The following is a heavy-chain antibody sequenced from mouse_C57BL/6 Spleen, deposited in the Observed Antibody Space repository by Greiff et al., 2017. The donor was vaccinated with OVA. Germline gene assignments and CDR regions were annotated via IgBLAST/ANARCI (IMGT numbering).Heavy chain of an antibody. V-gene: IGHV1-64*01. J-gene: IGHJ1*03. CDR3: ARSTVVEDWYFDV. D-gene: IGHD1-1*01. CDR1: GYTFTSYW. Sequence: QVQLQQSGAELVKPGASVKLSCKASGYTFTSYWMHWVKQRPGQGLEWIGMIHPNSGSTNYNEKFKSKATLTVDKSSSTAYMQLSSLTSEDSAVYYCARSTVVEDWYFDVWGTGTTVTVSS. CDR2: IHPNSGST.